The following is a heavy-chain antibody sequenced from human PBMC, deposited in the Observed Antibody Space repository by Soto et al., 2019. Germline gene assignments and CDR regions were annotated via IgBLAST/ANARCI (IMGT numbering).Heavy chain of an antibody. D-gene: IGHD3-9*01. CDR1: GYSFTSYW. Sequence: PGESLKISCKGSGYSFTSYWIGWVRQMPGKGLEWMGIIYPGDSDTRYSPSFPGQVTTASDESVRTASLQSSSLTASDTALYYCARTNSEYHLTNAYWGQGTLVTVSS. J-gene: IGHJ4*02. CDR3: ARTNSEYHLTNAY. CDR2: IYPGDSDT. V-gene: IGHV5-51*01.